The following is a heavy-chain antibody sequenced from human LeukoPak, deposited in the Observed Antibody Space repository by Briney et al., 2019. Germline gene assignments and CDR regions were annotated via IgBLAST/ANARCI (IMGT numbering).Heavy chain of an antibody. CDR2: IIPIFGTA. J-gene: IGHJ4*02. CDR3: AREGYLDSSGYSLGY. V-gene: IGHV1-69*01. Sequence: ASVNVSCKASGGTFSSYAISWVRQAPGQGLEWMGGIIPIFGTANYAQKFQGRVTITADESTSTAYMELSSLRSEDTAVYYCAREGYLDSSGYSLGYWGQGTLVTVSS. CDR1: GGTFSSYA. D-gene: IGHD3-22*01.